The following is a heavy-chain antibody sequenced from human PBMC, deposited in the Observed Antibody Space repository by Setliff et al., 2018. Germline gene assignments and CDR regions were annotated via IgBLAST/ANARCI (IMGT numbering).Heavy chain of an antibody. V-gene: IGHV1-8*02. D-gene: IGHD2-15*01. CDR3: AREVYCSGGRCYGQMPAALGH. Sequence: GASVKVSCKASGSIFSNSDINWVRQTTGQGLEWMGWMNPNNGRAGYTQKFQDRVIMTRDTSTNTAYMELNSLRSDDTAVYYCAREVYCSGGRCYGQMPAALGHWGQGTLVTVSS. CDR2: MNPNNGRA. CDR1: GSIFSNSD. J-gene: IGHJ4*02.